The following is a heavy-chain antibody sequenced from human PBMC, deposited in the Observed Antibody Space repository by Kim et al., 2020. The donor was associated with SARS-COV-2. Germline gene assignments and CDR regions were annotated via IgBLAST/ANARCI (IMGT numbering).Heavy chain of an antibody. CDR2: INPSGGST. D-gene: IGHD3-22*01. V-gene: IGHV1-46*01. CDR1: GYTFTSYY. J-gene: IGHJ3*02. CDR3: ARESRRGITMIPTRAGAFDI. Sequence: ASVKVSCKASGYTFTSYYMHWVRQAPGQGLEGMGIINPSGGSTSYAQKFQGRVTMTRDTSTSTVYMELSSLRTEDTAVYYCARESRRGITMIPTRAGAFDIWGQGTMVTVSS.